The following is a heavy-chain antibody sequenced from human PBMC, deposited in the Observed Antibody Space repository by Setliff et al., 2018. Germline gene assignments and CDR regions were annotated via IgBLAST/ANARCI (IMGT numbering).Heavy chain of an antibody. CDR2: INHSGST. V-gene: IGHV4-34*01. Sequence: SETLSLTCAVYSGSFSGYFWSWIRQPPGKGLEWIGEINHSGSTYYNPSLKSRVTISVDTSKNQFSLKLSSVTAADTAVYYCARGRDYNFWSGYYSPDAFDIWGQGTMVTVSS. CDR1: SGSFSGYF. J-gene: IGHJ3*02. D-gene: IGHD3-3*01. CDR3: ARGRDYNFWSGYYSPDAFDI.